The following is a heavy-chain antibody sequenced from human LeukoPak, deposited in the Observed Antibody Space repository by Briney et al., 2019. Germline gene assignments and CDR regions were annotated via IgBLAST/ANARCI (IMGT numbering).Heavy chain of an antibody. CDR3: AAPGGYGGNDYYYGMDV. Sequence: AGSLRLSCAASGFTFSSYGMHWVRQAPGKGLEWVAVISYDGSNKYYADSVKGRFTISRDNSKNTLYLQMNSLRAEDTAVYYCAAPGGYGGNDYYYGMDVWGQGTTVTVSS. D-gene: IGHD4-23*01. V-gene: IGHV3-30*03. J-gene: IGHJ6*01. CDR1: GFTFSSYG. CDR2: ISYDGSNK.